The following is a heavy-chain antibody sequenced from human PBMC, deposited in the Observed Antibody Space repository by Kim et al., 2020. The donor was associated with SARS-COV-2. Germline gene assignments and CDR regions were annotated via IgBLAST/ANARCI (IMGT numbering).Heavy chain of an antibody. Sequence: VSVKSRITINPDTSKNQFSLQLNSVTPEDTAVYYCARDLSGGYSRAFDYWGQGTLVTVSS. J-gene: IGHJ4*02. CDR3: ARDLSGGYSRAFDY. V-gene: IGHV6-1*01. D-gene: IGHD5-18*01.